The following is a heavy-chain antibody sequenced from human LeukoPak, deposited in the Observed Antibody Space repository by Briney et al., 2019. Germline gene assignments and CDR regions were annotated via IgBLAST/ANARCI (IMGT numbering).Heavy chain of an antibody. Sequence: PSETPSVTSIVPGGSTCSSSWCCIWPPAGKGLECIGRIYTRWSTSYNPSLKSRVTISVDKSRNQFSLNLNSVTAADTAVYYCARGGPYQLLWGYFDYWGQGTLVTVSS. J-gene: IGHJ4*02. CDR2: IYTRWST. D-gene: IGHD2-2*01. CDR1: GGSTCSSS. V-gene: IGHV4-4*07. CDR3: ARGGPYQLLWGYFDY.